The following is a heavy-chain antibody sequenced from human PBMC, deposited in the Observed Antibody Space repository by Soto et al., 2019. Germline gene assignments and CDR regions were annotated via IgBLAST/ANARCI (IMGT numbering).Heavy chain of an antibody. CDR1: GFTFSSFS. CDR2: INSRSNPI. Sequence: GDPLRLSCGASGFTFSSFSMKWVRQAPGPGLEWVSPINSRSNPIYDADSVKGRCTVSRDNGKNSLYLQMISLRDEDTAVYYCARTSRRVYYYAMDVWVQGTTATVSS. J-gene: IGHJ6*02. D-gene: IGHD3-3*01. V-gene: IGHV3-48*02. CDR3: ARTSRRVYYYAMDV.